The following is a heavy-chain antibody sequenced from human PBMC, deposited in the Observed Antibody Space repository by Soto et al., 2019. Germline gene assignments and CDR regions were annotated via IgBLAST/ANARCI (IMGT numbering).Heavy chain of an antibody. J-gene: IGHJ5*02. D-gene: IGHD5-12*01. CDR2: MNPNSGNT. CDR1: GYTFTSYD. Sequence: ASVKVSCKASGYTFTSYDINWVRQATGQGLEWMGWMNPNSGNTGYAQKFQGRVTMTRNTSISTAYMELSSLRSEDTAVYYCGRDIAPPHWFDPWGQGNLVTVSS. V-gene: IGHV1-8*01. CDR3: GRDIAPPHWFDP.